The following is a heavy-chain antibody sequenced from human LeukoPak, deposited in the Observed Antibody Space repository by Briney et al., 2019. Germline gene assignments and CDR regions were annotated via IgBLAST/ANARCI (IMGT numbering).Heavy chain of an antibody. Sequence: GSLRLSCAASGFTFSSYAMSWIRQPPGKGLEWIGEINHSGSTNYNPSLKSRVTISVDTSKNQFSLKLSSVTAADTAVYYCARGSPTYYDFWSGYYLVGYWGQGTLVTVSS. CDR1: GFTFSSYA. CDR3: ARGSPTYYDFWSGYYLVGY. CDR2: INHSGST. J-gene: IGHJ4*02. D-gene: IGHD3-3*01. V-gene: IGHV4-34*01.